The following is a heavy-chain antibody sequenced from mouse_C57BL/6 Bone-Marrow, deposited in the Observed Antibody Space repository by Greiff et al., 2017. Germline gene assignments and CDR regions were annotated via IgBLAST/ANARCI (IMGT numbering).Heavy chain of an antibody. CDR1: GFTFTDYY. CDR2: IRNKANGYTT. CDR3: ASGDYYAMDY. V-gene: IGHV7-3*01. J-gene: IGHJ4*01. Sequence: EVHLVESGGGLVQPGGSLSHSCAASGFTFTDYYMSWVRQPPGKALEWLGFIRNKANGYTTEYSASVKGRFTISRDNSQSILYLQMNALRAEDSATYYCASGDYYAMDYWGQGTSVTVSS.